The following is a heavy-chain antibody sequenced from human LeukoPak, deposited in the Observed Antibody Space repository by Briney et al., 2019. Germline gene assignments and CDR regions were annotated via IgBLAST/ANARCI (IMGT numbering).Heavy chain of an antibody. CDR2: IWHDGSNK. Sequence: EGSLRLSCAASGFSFKNYGMHWVRQAPGKGLEWVAFIWHDGSNKYYADYVKDRFTISRDNFKGALDLQLNSLRVEDTAVYYCAKGGYSSLMDVWGKGTTVTVSS. CDR3: AKGGYSSLMDV. CDR1: GFSFKNYG. D-gene: IGHD5-24*01. J-gene: IGHJ6*03. V-gene: IGHV3-30*02.